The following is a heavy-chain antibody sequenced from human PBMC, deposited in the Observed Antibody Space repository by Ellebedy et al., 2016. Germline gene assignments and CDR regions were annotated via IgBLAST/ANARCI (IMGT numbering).Heavy chain of an antibody. CDR3: AREGPLRGSGGYSLDC. J-gene: IGHJ4*02. CDR1: GFTVSNNY. V-gene: IGHV3-53*01. Sequence: GESLKISCAASGFTVSNNYMSWVRQAPGKGLEWVSVIYSGGSTNYADSVKGRFTVSRDNSKNTVYLQMNRLRVEDTAVYYCAREGPLRGSGGYSLDCWGQGTLVTVSS. CDR2: IYSGGST. D-gene: IGHD1-26*01.